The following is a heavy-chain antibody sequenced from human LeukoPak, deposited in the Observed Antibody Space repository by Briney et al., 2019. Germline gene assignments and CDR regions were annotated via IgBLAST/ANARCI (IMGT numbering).Heavy chain of an antibody. CDR1: GYTFTDYF. CDR2: INPKSGGT. D-gene: IGHD3-9*01. V-gene: IGHV1-2*02. Sequence: GASVKVSCKASGYTFTDYFMHWVRQAPGRGLEWMGWINPKSGGTSYAQKFQGRVTMTRDTSISTAYMELSRLRSDDTAIYYCARDYDVLTGYYRTFDYWGQGTLVTVSS. CDR3: ARDYDVLTGYYRTFDY. J-gene: IGHJ4*02.